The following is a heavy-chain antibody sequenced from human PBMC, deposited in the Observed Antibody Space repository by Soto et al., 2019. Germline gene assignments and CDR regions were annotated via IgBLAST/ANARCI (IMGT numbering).Heavy chain of an antibody. J-gene: IGHJ5*02. D-gene: IGHD3-3*01. CDR3: ARGVDGVVSYWFDP. V-gene: IGHV1-18*01. Sequence: ASVKVSCKASGYTFTSYGISWVRQAPGQGLEWMGWISAYNGNTNYAQKLQGRVTVTTDTSTSTAYMELRSLRSDDTAVYYCARGVDGVVSYWFDPWGQGTLVTVSS. CDR1: GYTFTSYG. CDR2: ISAYNGNT.